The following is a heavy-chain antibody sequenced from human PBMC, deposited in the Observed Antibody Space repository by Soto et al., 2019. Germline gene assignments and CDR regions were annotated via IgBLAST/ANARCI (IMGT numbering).Heavy chain of an antibody. CDR3: ARASPFEYSSSASRDY. CDR2: ISAYNGNT. J-gene: IGHJ4*02. Sequence: ASVKVSCKASGYTFTSYGISWVRQAPGQGLEWMGWISAYNGNTNYAQKLQGRVTMTTDTSTSTAYMELRSLRSDDTAVYYCARASPFEYSSSASRDYWGQGTLVTVSS. CDR1: GYTFTSYG. D-gene: IGHD6-6*01. V-gene: IGHV1-18*01.